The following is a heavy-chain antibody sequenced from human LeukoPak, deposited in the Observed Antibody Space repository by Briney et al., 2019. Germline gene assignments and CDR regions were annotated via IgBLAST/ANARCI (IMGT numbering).Heavy chain of an antibody. CDR3: ARQYCSSTSCFFDY. CDR1: GYSFTSYW. CDR2: IYPGDSDT. J-gene: IGHJ4*02. V-gene: IGHV5-51*01. Sequence: GESPQISCKGSGYSFTSYWIGWVRQMPGKGLEWMGIIYPGDSDTRYSPSFQGQVTISADKSISTAYLQWSSLKASDTAMYYCARQYCSSTSCFFDYWGQGTLVTVSS. D-gene: IGHD2-2*01.